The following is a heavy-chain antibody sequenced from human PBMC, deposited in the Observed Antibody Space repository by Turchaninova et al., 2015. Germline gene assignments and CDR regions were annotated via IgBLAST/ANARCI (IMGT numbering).Heavy chain of an antibody. CDR2: IDPKSGGT. D-gene: IGHD6-19*01. CDR1: GYSFTGYY. J-gene: IGHJ4*02. V-gene: IGHV1-2*06. Sequence: QVQLVQSGAEVKKPGASVKVSCKASGYSFTGYYMHWVRQAPGQGLEWMGRIDPKSGGTIYAQQFQGRVNMTRDTSINTAYMDLSRLRSDDTAFYYCARDSQVAGDSWGQGTLVTVSS. CDR3: ARDSQVAGDS.